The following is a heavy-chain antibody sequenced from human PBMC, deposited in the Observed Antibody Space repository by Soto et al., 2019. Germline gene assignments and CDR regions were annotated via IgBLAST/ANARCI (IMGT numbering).Heavy chain of an antibody. CDR1: GFIFSEYE. CDR3: VRAPGPMYYDMDA. D-gene: IGHD2-8*01. V-gene: IGHV3-48*03. Sequence: GGSLRLSCEVSGFIFSEYEFNWVRQAPGKGLEWVSYIGKNGRDIYDADSVKGRFTISRDDDKSTLYLEMNSLRAEDTAVYYCVRAPGPMYYDMDAWGQGNMVTVSS. J-gene: IGHJ6*02. CDR2: IGKNGRDI.